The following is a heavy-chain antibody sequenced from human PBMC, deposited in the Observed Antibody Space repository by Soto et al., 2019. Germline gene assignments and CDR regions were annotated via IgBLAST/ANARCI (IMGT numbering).Heavy chain of an antibody. J-gene: IGHJ3*02. D-gene: IGHD1-1*01. CDR3: ARDRDGYNRNAFDI. V-gene: IGHV1-8*01. CDR2: MNPNSGNT. CDR1: GYTFTSYD. Sequence: XSVKVSCKASGYTFTSYDINWVRQATGQGLEWMGWMNPNSGNTGYAQKFQGRVTMTRNTSISTAYMELSSLRSEDTAVYYCARDRDGYNRNAFDIWGQGTMVTVSS.